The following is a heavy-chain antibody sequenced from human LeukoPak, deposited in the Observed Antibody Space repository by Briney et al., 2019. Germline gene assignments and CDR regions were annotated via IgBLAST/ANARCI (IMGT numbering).Heavy chain of an antibody. J-gene: IGHJ3*02. Sequence: LETLSLTCTVSGGSISSSSYYWGWIRQPPGKGLEWIGSIYYSGSTYYNPSLKSRVTISVDTSKNQFSLKLSSVTAADTAVYYCAREWIQLWYAFDIWGQGTMVTVSS. CDR2: IYYSGST. V-gene: IGHV4-39*01. CDR3: AREWIQLWYAFDI. CDR1: GGSISSSSYY. D-gene: IGHD5-18*01.